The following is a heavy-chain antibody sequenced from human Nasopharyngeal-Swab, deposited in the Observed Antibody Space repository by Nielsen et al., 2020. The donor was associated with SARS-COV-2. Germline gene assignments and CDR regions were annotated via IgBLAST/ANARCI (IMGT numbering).Heavy chain of an antibody. D-gene: IGHD3-10*01. V-gene: IGHV3-7*01. CDR1: GFTFRDYW. CDR2: IKQDGSEK. Sequence: GESLKISCVASGFTFRDYWMSWVRQAPAKGLEWVASIKQDGSEKNDVDSVKGRFTISRDNAKTSLFLQMDSLRAEDTAFYYCARVGGRTSPMGSWGQGTLVTVSS. CDR3: ARVGGRTSPMGS. J-gene: IGHJ4*02.